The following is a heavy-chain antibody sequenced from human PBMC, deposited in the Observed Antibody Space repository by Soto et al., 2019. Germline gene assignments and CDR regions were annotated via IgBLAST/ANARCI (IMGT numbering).Heavy chain of an antibody. CDR1: GFTFSSYA. J-gene: IGHJ4*02. CDR2: ISGSGGST. D-gene: IGHD5-18*01. CDR3: AKDGWIQLMVPNDNSY. Sequence: EVQLLESGGGLVQPGGSLRLSCAASGFTFSSYAMSWVRQAPGKGLEWVSAISGSGGSTYYADSVKGRFTISRDNSKNTLYLQMNSLRAEDTAVYYCAKDGWIQLMVPNDNSYWGQGTLVTVSA. V-gene: IGHV3-23*01.